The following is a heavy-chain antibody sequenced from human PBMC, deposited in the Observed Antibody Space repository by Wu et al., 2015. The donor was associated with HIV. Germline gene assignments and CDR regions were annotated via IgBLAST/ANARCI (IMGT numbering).Heavy chain of an antibody. J-gene: IGHJ4*02. D-gene: IGHD3-10*01. CDR3: ARDRGVLGGSGSYFDN. CDR1: GDTFSTYA. V-gene: IGHV1-69*13. CDR2: IIPIFGTV. Sequence: QVQLVQSGAEVKKPGSSVKVSCKASGDTFSTYAFNWIRQAPGQGLEWMGRIIPIFGTVNYAQKFQDKVTITADESAITIYLHLSSLRYEDTALYYCARDRGVLGGSGSYFDNWGQGTLVTVSS.